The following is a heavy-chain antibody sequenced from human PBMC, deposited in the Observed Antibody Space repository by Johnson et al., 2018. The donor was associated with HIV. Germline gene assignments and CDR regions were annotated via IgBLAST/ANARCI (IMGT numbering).Heavy chain of an antibody. CDR1: GFSFSNYA. CDR3: ARALLDCSSGNCYSHDAFDI. J-gene: IGHJ3*02. CDR2: ISYDGSDT. V-gene: IGHV3-30*04. D-gene: IGHD2-15*01. Sequence: QVQLVESGGGVVQPGRSLRLSCAASGFSFSNYAIEWVRQAPGKGLEWVALISYDGSDTYYADSVQGRFTISRDNSKNRLFLHMISLRAEDTAVYYCARALLDCSSGNCYSHDAFDIWGQGTMVTVSS.